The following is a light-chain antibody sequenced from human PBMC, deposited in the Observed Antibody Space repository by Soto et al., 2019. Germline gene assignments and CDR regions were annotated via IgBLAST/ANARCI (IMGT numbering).Light chain of an antibody. Sequence: QSALTQPRSVSVSPGQSVTISCTGTSSDVGGDNYVHWYQQQPRKAPKLMIYEVSKRPSGVPDRFPCSKSGNTASLTISGLQAQDEDDSYCCSYAGNYTSVVFGGGTKLTVL. V-gene: IGLV2-11*01. CDR1: SSDVGGDNY. J-gene: IGLJ2*01. CDR2: EVS. CDR3: CSYAGNYTSVV.